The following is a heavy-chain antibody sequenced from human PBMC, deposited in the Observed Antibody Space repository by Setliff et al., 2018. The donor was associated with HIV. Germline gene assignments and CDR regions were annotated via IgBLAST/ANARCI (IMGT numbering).Heavy chain of an antibody. CDR1: GGTFSSYA. V-gene: IGHV1-69*13. D-gene: IGHD2-21*01. J-gene: IGHJ4*02. Sequence: SVKVSCKASGGTFSSYAISWVRQAPGQGLEWMGGIIPIFGTANYAQKFQGRVTITADETTSTAYMELSSLRSEDTAAYFCARDPVSDNSATPYYFDYWGQGTLVTVSS. CDR2: IIPIFGTA. CDR3: ARDPVSDNSATPYYFDY.